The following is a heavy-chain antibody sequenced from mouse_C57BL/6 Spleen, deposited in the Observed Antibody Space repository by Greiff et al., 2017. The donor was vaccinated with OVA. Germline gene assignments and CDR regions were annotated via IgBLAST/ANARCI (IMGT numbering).Heavy chain of an antibody. CDR1: GYTFTSYG. CDR2: IYPRSGNT. V-gene: IGHV1-81*01. J-gene: IGHJ2*01. CDR3: ARDYGSSQVLYYFDY. Sequence: VQRVESGAELARPGASVKLSCKASGYTFTSYGISWVKQRTGQGLEWIGEIYPRSGNTYYNEKFKGKATLTADKSSSTAYMELRSLTSEDSAVYFCARDYGSSQVLYYFDYWGQGTTLTVSS. D-gene: IGHD1-1*01.